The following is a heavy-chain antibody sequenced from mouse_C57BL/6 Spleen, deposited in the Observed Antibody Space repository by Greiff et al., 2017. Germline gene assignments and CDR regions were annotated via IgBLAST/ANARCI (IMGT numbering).Heavy chain of an antibody. Sequence: QVQLQQSGAELVKPGASVKLSCKASGYTFTEYTIHWVKQRSGQGLEWIGWFYPGSGSIKYNEKFKDKATLTADKSSSTVYMELSIWTSEDSAVYFCARHPFIYYDYDDLYYFDYWGQGTTLTVSS. CDR1: GYTFTEYT. CDR2: FYPGSGSI. CDR3: ARHPFIYYDYDDLYYFDY. V-gene: IGHV1-62-2*01. D-gene: IGHD2-4*01. J-gene: IGHJ2*01.